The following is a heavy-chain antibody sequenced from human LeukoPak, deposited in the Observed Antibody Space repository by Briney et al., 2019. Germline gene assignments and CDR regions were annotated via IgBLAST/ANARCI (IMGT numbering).Heavy chain of an antibody. CDR2: INQGGSEK. V-gene: IGHV3-7*01. D-gene: IGHD5-24*01. CDR3: ARERDGRFFDY. J-gene: IGHJ4*02. Sequence: PGRSLRLSCSVSGLRFGSFWMSWVRQAPGKGLEWVANINQGGSEKYFVDSVRGRFTISRDNSKNSLHLKINTLRAEATAVYYCARERDGRFFDYWGQGTLVTVSS. CDR1: GLRFGSFW.